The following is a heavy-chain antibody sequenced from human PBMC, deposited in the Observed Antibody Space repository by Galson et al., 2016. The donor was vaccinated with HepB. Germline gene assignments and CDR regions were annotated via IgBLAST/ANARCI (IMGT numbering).Heavy chain of an antibody. CDR3: ARRTGNGFHV. CDR2: TYYRSKWYS. V-gene: IGHV6-1*01. J-gene: IGHJ6*02. CDR1: GDSVSSNSAT. Sequence: CAISGDSVSSNSATWNWIRLSPSRGLEWLGRTYYRSKWYSDYALSVKSRITINADTSKSQFSLQLNSVTPEDTAVYYCARRTGNGFHVWGQGTTVTVSS. D-gene: IGHD1-1*01.